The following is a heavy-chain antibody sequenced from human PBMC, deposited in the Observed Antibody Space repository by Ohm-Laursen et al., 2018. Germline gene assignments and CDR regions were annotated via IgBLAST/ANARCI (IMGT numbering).Heavy chain of an antibody. V-gene: IGHV3-11*01. CDR2: ISSSGSTI. CDR1: GFTLSDYY. J-gene: IGHJ6*02. D-gene: IGHD4-17*01. Sequence: SLRLSCAATGFTLSDYYMSWIRKAPGKGLEWLSYISSSGSTIYYADSVKGRFTISRDNAKNSLYLQMNSLRAEDTAVYYCARTNGDSYYYYGMDVWGQGTTVTVSS. CDR3: ARTNGDSYYYYGMDV.